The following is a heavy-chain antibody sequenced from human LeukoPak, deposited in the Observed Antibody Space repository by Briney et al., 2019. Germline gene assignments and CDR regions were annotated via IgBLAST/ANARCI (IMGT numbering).Heavy chain of an antibody. Sequence: PGGSLRLSCATSGFIFSHHGMNWVRQAPGKGLEWVSGIRADAVTTYYADSVKGRFIISRDNSKNTVYLQMNSLSAEDAAVCYCAKDDAWLQYGNWGRGTLVTVSS. V-gene: IGHV3-23*01. D-gene: IGHD5-24*01. J-gene: IGHJ4*02. CDR2: IRADAVTT. CDR1: GFIFSHHG. CDR3: AKDDAWLQYGN.